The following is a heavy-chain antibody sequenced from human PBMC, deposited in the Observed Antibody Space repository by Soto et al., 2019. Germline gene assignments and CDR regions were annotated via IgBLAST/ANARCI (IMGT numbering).Heavy chain of an antibody. D-gene: IGHD4-17*01. CDR2: IYYSGST. J-gene: IGHJ4*02. Sequence: PSETLSLTCTVSGGSISSSSYYWGWIRQPPGKGLEWIGSIYYSGSTYYNPSLKSRVTISVDTSKNQFSLKLSSVTAADTAVYYCARSFAYGDYEAGPDYWGQGTLVTVSS. CDR1: GGSISSSSYY. CDR3: ARSFAYGDYEAGPDY. V-gene: IGHV4-39*01.